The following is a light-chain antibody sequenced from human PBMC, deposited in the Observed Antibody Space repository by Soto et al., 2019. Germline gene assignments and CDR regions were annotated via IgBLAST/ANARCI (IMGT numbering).Light chain of an antibody. CDR3: QQRTDWPLT. J-gene: IGKJ4*01. Sequence: EIVLTQSPATLSSSPGERVTLSCRASQSVRTYLAWYQQRPGQAPRLLIYDASNRATGIPARFSGSGSGTDFTLTISSLEPDDFAIYYCQQRTDWPLTFGGGTKLEI. CDR2: DAS. V-gene: IGKV3-11*01. CDR1: QSVRTY.